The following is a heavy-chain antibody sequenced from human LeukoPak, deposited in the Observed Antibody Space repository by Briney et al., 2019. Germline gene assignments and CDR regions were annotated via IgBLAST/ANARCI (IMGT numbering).Heavy chain of an antibody. Sequence: GGSLRLSCAASGFTFSNYWMSWVRQAPGKGLEWVANIKQDGSEKYYVDSVKGRFTISRDNAKDSLYLQMNSLRAEDTAVYYCARDKIVGATHFDYWGQGTLVTVSS. CDR1: GFTFSNYW. D-gene: IGHD1-26*01. CDR2: IKQDGSEK. J-gene: IGHJ4*02. CDR3: ARDKIVGATHFDY. V-gene: IGHV3-7*01.